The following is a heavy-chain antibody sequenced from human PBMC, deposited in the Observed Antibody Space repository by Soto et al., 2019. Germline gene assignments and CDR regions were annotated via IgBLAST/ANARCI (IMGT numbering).Heavy chain of an antibody. CDR1: GGTFSTYA. D-gene: IGHD5-18*01. V-gene: IGHV1-69*01. Sequence: QVQLVQSGAEVKKPGSSVKVSCKASGGTFSTYAISWVRQAPGQGLEWVGGIIPIFGTANYVQKFQGRVTITADESTSTAYMELSSLRSEDTAVYYCARAAYSYGTAYLSYYYGMDVWGQGTTVTVSS. J-gene: IGHJ6*02. CDR3: ARAAYSYGTAYLSYYYGMDV. CDR2: IIPIFGTA.